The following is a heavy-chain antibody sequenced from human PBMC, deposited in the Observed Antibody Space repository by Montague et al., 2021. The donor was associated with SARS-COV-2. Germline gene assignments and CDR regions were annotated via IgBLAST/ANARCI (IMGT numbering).Heavy chain of an antibody. CDR2: IYHSGST. CDR1: GYSISSGYY. D-gene: IGHD2-15*01. CDR3: ARELRYCSGGSCYSGWFDP. Sequence: SETLSLTCTVSGYSISSGYYWGWIRQPPGKGLEWSGSIYHSGSTYYNSSLKSRATLLVDSSKNQFSQKLSSLTAADTAVYYCARELRYCSGGSCYSGWFDPWGQGTLVTVSS. J-gene: IGHJ5*02. V-gene: IGHV4-38-2*02.